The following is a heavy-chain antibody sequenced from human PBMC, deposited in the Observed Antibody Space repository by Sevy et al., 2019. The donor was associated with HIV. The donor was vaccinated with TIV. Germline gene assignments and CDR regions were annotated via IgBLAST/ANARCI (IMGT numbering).Heavy chain of an antibody. D-gene: IGHD1-1*01. Sequence: SETLSLTCTVSGGSINSRTSYWGWIGQRLGKGLEWIGIIYYSGVTYYNPSNKSRVTISVDTSKNQFSLKLSSVTAADTAVYYCAILDATRPKGYYFDYWGQGTLVTVSS. CDR2: IYYSGVT. V-gene: IGHV4-39*01. CDR1: GGSINSRTSY. CDR3: AILDATRPKGYYFDY. J-gene: IGHJ4*02.